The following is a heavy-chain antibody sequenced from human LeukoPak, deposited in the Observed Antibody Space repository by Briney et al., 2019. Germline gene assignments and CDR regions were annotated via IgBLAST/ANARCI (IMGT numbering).Heavy chain of an antibody. J-gene: IGHJ4*02. D-gene: IGHD3-16*01. CDR3: ARDYVGTSLGY. CDR2: INPSGGST. Sequence: ASVKVSCKASGYTFTGYYMHWVRQAPGQGLEWMGIINPSGGSTSYAQKFQGRVTMTSDTSTSTVYMELSSLRSEDTAVYYCARDYVGTSLGYWGQGTLVTVSS. CDR1: GYTFTGYY. V-gene: IGHV1-46*01.